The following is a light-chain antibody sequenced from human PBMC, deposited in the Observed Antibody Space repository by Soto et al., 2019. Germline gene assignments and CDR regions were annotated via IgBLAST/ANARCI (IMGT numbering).Light chain of an antibody. CDR1: QPISNS. CDR3: QKYYSAPFT. V-gene: IGKV1-27*01. CDR2: AAS. Sequence: IQMTQSPSSLSASVGDRVTITCRASQPISNSLAWYQQKPGKVPKVLIYAASTLQSGVPSRFSGSGSETDFTLTISSLQPEDVATYYCQKYYSAPFTFGPGTKLDIK. J-gene: IGKJ3*01.